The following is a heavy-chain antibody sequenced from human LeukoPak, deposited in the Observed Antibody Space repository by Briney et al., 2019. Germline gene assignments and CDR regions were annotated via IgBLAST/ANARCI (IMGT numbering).Heavy chain of an antibody. CDR1: GGSISSYY. Sequence: PSETLSLTCTVSGGSISSYYWSWIRQPPGKGLEWIGYIYYGGNTNYNPSLKSRVTITVDTSKNQVSLKVGSVSAADTAVYYCARRGGGYCSGTSCYYDYAMDVWGQGTTVTVSS. V-gene: IGHV4-59*08. CDR3: ARRGGGYCSGTSCYYDYAMDV. J-gene: IGHJ6*02. D-gene: IGHD2-15*01. CDR2: IYYGGNT.